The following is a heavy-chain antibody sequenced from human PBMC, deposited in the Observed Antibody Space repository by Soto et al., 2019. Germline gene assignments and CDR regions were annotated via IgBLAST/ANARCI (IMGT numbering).Heavy chain of an antibody. Sequence: QVQLVQSGAEVKKPGSSVKVSCKASGGTFSSYAISWVRQAPGQVLEWMGGIIPIFGTANYAQKFQGRVTITADESTSTAYMELSSLRSEDTAVYYCARSYCGGDCYPVYYYYYGMDVWGQGTTVTVSS. V-gene: IGHV1-69*01. J-gene: IGHJ6*02. CDR3: ARSYCGGDCYPVYYYYYGMDV. CDR1: GGTFSSYA. D-gene: IGHD2-21*02. CDR2: IIPIFGTA.